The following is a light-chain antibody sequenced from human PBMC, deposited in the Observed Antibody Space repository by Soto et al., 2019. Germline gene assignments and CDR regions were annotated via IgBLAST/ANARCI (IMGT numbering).Light chain of an antibody. CDR3: QQRSNWPWT. CDR1: QSVSSTF. V-gene: IGKV3D-20*02. Sequence: EIVLTQSPGTLSLSPVDRATLSCRASQSVSSTFLAWYQQKPGQAPRLLIYGASSRATGIPDRFSGSGSGTDFTLTISSLEPEDFGVYYCQQRSNWPWTFGQGTKVDIK. CDR2: GAS. J-gene: IGKJ1*01.